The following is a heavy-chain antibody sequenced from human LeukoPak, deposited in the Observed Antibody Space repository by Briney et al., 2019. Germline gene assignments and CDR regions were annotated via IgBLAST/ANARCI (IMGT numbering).Heavy chain of an antibody. D-gene: IGHD4-17*01. V-gene: IGHV3-74*01. Sequence: GGSLRLSCAASGFTFGDYWMHWVRPAPGKGLEWVSRIIPDGSSSNYADSVKGRFTMSRDNAKNTVYLQMDSLRADDTAVFHCVSQAVYGDSGIAYCGRGILVTASS. CDR1: GFTFGDYW. CDR3: VSQAVYGDSGIAY. J-gene: IGHJ4*02. CDR2: IIPDGSSS.